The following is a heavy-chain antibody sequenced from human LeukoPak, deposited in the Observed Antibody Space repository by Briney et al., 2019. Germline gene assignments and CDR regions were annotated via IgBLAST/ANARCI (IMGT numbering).Heavy chain of an antibody. CDR3: ARDLDWILFDY. V-gene: IGHV3-74*03. Sequence: GGSLRLSCAASGCTFSTYWMHWVRQAPGKGLVWVSRVRPEGTTTAYADSVKGRFTISRDNAKNTLFLQMNSLSAEDTAVYYCARDLDWILFDYWGQGTLVTVSS. J-gene: IGHJ4*02. CDR2: VRPEGTTT. CDR1: GCTFSTYW. D-gene: IGHD3-9*01.